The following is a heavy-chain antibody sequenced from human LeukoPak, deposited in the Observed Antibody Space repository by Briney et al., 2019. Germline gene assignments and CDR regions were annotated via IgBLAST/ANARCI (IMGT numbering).Heavy chain of an antibody. CDR3: ARGEYYYDSSGYYHHYYFDY. V-gene: IGHV1-46*01. CDR2: INPSGGST. Sequence: GASVKVSCTASGYTFTSYYMHWVRQAPGQGLEWMGIINPSGGSTSYAQKFQGRVTMTRDTSTSTVYMELSSLRSEDTAVYYCARGEYYYDSSGYYHHYYFDYWGQGTLVTVSS. J-gene: IGHJ4*02. D-gene: IGHD3-22*01. CDR1: GYTFTSYY.